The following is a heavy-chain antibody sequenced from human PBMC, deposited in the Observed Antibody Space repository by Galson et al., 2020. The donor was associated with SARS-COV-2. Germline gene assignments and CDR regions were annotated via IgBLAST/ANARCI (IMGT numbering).Heavy chain of an antibody. V-gene: IGHV3-9*01. D-gene: IGHD5-18*01. CDR1: GFTFDDYA. CDR3: AKDNGGPWIQLPWDGMDV. J-gene: IGHJ6*02. Sequence: SLKISCAASGFTFDDYAMHWVRQAPGKGLEWVSGISWNSGSIGYADSVKGRFTISRDNAKNSLYLQMNSLRAEDTALYYCAKDNGGPWIQLPWDGMDVWGQGTTVTVSS. CDR2: ISWNSGSI.